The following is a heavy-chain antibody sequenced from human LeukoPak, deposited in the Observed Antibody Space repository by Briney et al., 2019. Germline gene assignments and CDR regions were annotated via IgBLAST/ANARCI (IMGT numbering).Heavy chain of an antibody. CDR1: RGSIKSGRND. CDR3: ARGEAWGIDL. J-gene: IGHJ2*01. Sequence: SQTLSLTCTVSRGSIKSGRNDWSWIRQHPGKGLEWIASIYYSGNTFYSPSLKSRLSISIDMSNNQFSLNLSSLTAADTAVYYCARGEAWGIDLWGRDTLVTVSS. V-gene: IGHV4-31*03. CDR2: IYYSGNT. D-gene: IGHD3-16*01.